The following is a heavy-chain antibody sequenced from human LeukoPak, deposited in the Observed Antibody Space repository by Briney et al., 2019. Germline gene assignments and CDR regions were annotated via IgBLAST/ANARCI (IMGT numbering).Heavy chain of an antibody. D-gene: IGHD4-17*01. CDR1: GFTFSSYG. CDR3: ARGGGDLPLAFDY. Sequence: PGGSLRLPCAASGFTFSSYGMHWVRQAPGKGLEWVAVIWYDGSNKYYADSMKGRFTISRDNSKNTLYLQMNSLRAEDTAVYYCARGGGDLPLAFDYWGQGTLVTVSS. CDR2: IWYDGSNK. V-gene: IGHV3-33*01. J-gene: IGHJ4*02.